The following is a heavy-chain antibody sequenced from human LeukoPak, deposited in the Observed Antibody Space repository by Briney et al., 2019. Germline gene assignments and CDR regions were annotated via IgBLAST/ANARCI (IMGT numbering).Heavy chain of an antibody. V-gene: IGHV1-18*01. J-gene: IGHJ4*02. Sequence: ASVKVSCKVSGYTLTELSMHWVRQAPGQGLEWMGWISANNGNTNYAQKLQGRVTMTTDTSSSTAYMELRSLRSDDTAVYYCARDGYFDYWGQGTLVTVSS. CDR1: GYTLTELS. CDR2: ISANNGNT. CDR3: ARDGYFDY.